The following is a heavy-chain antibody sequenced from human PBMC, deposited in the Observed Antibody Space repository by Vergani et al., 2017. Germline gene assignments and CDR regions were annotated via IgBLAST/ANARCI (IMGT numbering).Heavy chain of an antibody. V-gene: IGHV1-69*01. CDR3: ARGIQERNWNYVANPYYFDY. CDR1: GGTFSSYA. J-gene: IGHJ4*02. CDR2: IIPIFGTA. Sequence: QVQLVQSGAEVKKPGSSVKVSCKASGGTFSSYAISWVRQAPGQGLEWMGGIIPIFGTANYAQKFQGRVTITADESTSTAYMEPNSLRSEDTAVYYCARGIQERNWNYVANPYYFDYWGQGTLVTVSS. D-gene: IGHD1-7*01.